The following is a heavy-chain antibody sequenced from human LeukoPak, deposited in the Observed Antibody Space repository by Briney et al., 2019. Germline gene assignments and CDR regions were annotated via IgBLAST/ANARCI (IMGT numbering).Heavy chain of an antibody. J-gene: IGHJ5*02. D-gene: IGHD3-3*01. V-gene: IGHV4-30-2*01. CDR1: GGSISSGGYS. CDR2: IYHSGST. CDR3: ARDGHGSGPHRVIDP. Sequence: PSQTLSLTCAVSGGSISSGGYSWSWLRQPPGKGLEWIGYIYHSGSTCYNPSLKSRVTISVDRSKNQFSLKLSSVTAADTAVYYCARDGHGSGPHRVIDPWGQGTLVTVSS.